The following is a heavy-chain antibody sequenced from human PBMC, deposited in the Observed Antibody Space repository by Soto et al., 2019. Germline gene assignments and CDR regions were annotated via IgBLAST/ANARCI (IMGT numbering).Heavy chain of an antibody. D-gene: IGHD2-2*01. CDR1: GYTFTIYG. J-gene: IGHJ6*04. CDR3: AREGYKLLHGYYYGMDV. V-gene: IGHV1-18*01. Sequence: ASVKVSCKASGYTFTIYGISWVRQAPGQGLEWMGWISAYNGNTNYAQKLQGRVTMTTDTSTSTAYMELRSLRSDDTAVYYCAREGYKLLHGYYYGMDVWGKGTTVTVSS. CDR2: ISAYNGNT.